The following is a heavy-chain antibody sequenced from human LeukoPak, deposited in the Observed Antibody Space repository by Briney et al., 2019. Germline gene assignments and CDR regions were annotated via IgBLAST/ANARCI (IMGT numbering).Heavy chain of an antibody. Sequence: PSETLSLTCTVSGGSISDYYWSWIRQPPGKGLEWIGSIYYSGSTYYNPSLKSRVTISVDTSKNQFSLKLSSVTAADTAVYYCAVSDSSGYYYDYWGQGTLVTVSS. CDR3: AVSDSSGYYYDY. J-gene: IGHJ4*02. CDR1: GGSISDYY. D-gene: IGHD3-22*01. V-gene: IGHV4-59*05. CDR2: IYYSGST.